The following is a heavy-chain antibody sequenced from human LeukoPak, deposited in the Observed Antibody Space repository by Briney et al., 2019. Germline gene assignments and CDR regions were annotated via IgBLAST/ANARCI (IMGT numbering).Heavy chain of an antibody. Sequence: SETLSLTCAVYGGSFSGYYWSWIRQPPGKGLEWIGEINHSGSTNYNPSLKSRVTISVDTSKNQFSLKLSSVTAADTAVYYCARGSIRAAAGTPDWHFDLWGRGTLVTVSS. CDR3: ARGSIRAAAGTPDWHFDL. D-gene: IGHD6-13*01. CDR2: INHSGST. V-gene: IGHV4-34*01. CDR1: GGSFSGYY. J-gene: IGHJ2*01.